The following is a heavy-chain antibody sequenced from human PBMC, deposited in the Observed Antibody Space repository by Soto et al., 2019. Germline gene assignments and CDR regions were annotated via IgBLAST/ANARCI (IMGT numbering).Heavy chain of an antibody. CDR1: GFTFSSYA. J-gene: IGHJ4*02. CDR3: ARVGGDSSGYYTFDY. CDR2: ISYDGSNK. Sequence: LRLSCAASGFTFSSYAMHWVRQAPGKGLEWVAVISYDGSNKYYADSVKGRFTISRDNSKNTLYLQMNSLGAEDTAVYYCARVGGDSSGYYTFDYWGQGTLVTVSS. V-gene: IGHV3-30-3*01. D-gene: IGHD3-22*01.